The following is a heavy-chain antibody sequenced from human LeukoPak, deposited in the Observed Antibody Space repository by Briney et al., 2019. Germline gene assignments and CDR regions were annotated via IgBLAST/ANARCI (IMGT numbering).Heavy chain of an antibody. CDR3: ARGPQGIWSGHSYYYYYGMDV. D-gene: IGHD3-3*01. V-gene: IGHV1-8*01. Sequence: ASVKVSCKASGYTFTSYDINWVRQATGQGLEWMGWMYPNSGNTGYAQKFQGRVTMTRNTSISTAYMELSSLRSEDTAVYYCARGPQGIWSGHSYYYYYGMDVWGQGTTVTVSS. CDR1: GYTFTSYD. J-gene: IGHJ6*02. CDR2: MYPNSGNT.